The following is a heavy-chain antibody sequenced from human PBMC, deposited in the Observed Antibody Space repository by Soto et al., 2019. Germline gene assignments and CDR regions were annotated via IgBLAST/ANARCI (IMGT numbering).Heavy chain of an antibody. CDR3: ASPVGSSWYPNY. CDR2: IYYSGST. V-gene: IGHV4-39*01. CDR1: GGSISSSSYY. D-gene: IGHD6-13*01. J-gene: IGHJ4*02. Sequence: SETLSLTCTVSGGSISSSSYYWGWIRQPPGKGLEWIGSIYYSGSTYYNPSLKSRVTISVDTSKNQFSLKLSSVTAADTAVYYCASPVGSSWYPNYWGQGTLVTVSS.